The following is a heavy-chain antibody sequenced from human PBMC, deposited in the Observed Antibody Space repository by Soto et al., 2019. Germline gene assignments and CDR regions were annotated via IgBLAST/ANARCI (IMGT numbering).Heavy chain of an antibody. J-gene: IGHJ4*02. Sequence: QVKLVESGGGVVQPGRSLRLSCAVSGFTFSSYGMHWVRQAPGKGLEWVALIWYDGSSKFYADSVKGRFTISRDNSKNTLSPEMSSLRDEDTAMYYCAKPSYDFWSGYYHPFNGWGQGTLVTVSS. CDR3: AKPSYDFWSGYYHPFNG. CDR1: GFTFSSYG. D-gene: IGHD3-3*01. CDR2: IWYDGSSK. V-gene: IGHV3-33*06.